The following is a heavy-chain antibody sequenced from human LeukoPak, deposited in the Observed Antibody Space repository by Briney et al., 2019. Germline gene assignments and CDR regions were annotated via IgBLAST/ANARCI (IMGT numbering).Heavy chain of an antibody. CDR3: AKDRGIAVAGTLFDY. V-gene: IGHV3-23*01. CDR1: GFTFSSYA. D-gene: IGHD6-19*01. J-gene: IGHJ4*02. Sequence: GGSLRLSCAASGFTFSSYAMNWVRQAPGKGLEWVSVISGSGGITYYADSVKGRFTISRDNSKNTLYLQMNSLRVEDTAIYYSAKDRGIAVAGTLFDYWGQGTLVTVSS. CDR2: ISGSGGIT.